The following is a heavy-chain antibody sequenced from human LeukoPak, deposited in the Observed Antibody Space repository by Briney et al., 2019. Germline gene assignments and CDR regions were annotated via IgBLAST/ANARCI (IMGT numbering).Heavy chain of an antibody. CDR1: GGXISSGDYY. CDR2: IYYSGST. V-gene: IGHV4-30-4*01. D-gene: IGHD5-12*01. Sequence: SETLSLTCTVSGGXISSGDYYWSWIRQPPGKGLEWIGYIYYSGSTYYNPSLKSRVTISVDTSKNQFSLKLSSVTAADTAVYYCARATDGSGYDFDYWGQGTLVTVSS. J-gene: IGHJ4*02. CDR3: ARATDGSGYDFDY.